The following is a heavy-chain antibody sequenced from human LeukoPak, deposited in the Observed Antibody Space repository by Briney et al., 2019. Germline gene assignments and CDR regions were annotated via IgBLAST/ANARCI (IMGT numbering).Heavy chain of an antibody. CDR2: IIPIFGTA. CDR1: GGTFSSYA. D-gene: IGHD6-6*01. Sequence: ASVTVSCKASGGTFSSYAISWVRQAPGQGLEWMGGIIPIFGTANYAQKFQGRVTITTDESTSTAYMELSSLRSEDTAVYYCARSNPQGSSSPLYFDYWGQGTLVTVSS. V-gene: IGHV1-69*05. J-gene: IGHJ4*02. CDR3: ARSNPQGSSSPLYFDY.